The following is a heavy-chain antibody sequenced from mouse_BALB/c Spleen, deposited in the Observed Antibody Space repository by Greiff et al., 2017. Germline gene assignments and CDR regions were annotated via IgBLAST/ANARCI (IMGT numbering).Heavy chain of an antibody. Sequence: EVQLQQSGAELVRPGASVKLSCTASGFTITDYYMHWVKQRPEQGLEWIGWIDPENGDTEYAPKFKGKATMTADTSSSTAYLQLSSLTSEDTAVYYCPRYDGSSYAMDYWGQGTSVTVSS. D-gene: IGHD1-1*01. CDR2: IDPENGDT. J-gene: IGHJ4*01. V-gene: IGHV14-4*02. CDR1: GFTITDYY. CDR3: PRYDGSSYAMDY.